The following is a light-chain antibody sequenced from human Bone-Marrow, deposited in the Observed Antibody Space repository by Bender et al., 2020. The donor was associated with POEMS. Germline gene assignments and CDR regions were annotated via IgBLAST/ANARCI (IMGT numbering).Light chain of an antibody. CDR3: CSYAGSRV. Sequence: QSALTQPASVSGSPGQSITISCTGATSDVASYNLVSWYRQYSGRAPELLIYAGSQRPSGVSNRFSGSNSGNTASLSISGLQAEDEADYYCCSYAGSRVFGGGTKLTVL. J-gene: IGLJ3*02. CDR1: TSDVASYNL. V-gene: IGLV2-23*01. CDR2: AGS.